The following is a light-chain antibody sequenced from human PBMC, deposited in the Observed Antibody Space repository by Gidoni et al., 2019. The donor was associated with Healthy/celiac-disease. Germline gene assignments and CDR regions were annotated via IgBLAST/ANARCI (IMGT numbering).Light chain of an antibody. CDR2: LGS. V-gene: IGKV2-28*01. CDR3: IQALQTPLT. CDR1: QSLLHSNGYNY. J-gene: IGKJ1*01. Sequence: DIEVTHSPLSLPVTPGEPAYISCRSIQSLLHSNGYNYLDWYLQKPGQSPQLLIYLGSNRASGVPDRFSGSGSGTDFTLKISRVEAEDVGVYYCIQALQTPLTFXQXTKVEIK.